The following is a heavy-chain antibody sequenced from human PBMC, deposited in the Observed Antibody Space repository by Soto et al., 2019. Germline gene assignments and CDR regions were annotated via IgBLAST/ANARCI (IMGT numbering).Heavy chain of an antibody. Sequence: QVQLVQSGAEVKKPGASVKVSCKASGYTSTSYAMHWVRQAPGQRLEWMGWTNPGNGNTKYSQKFQGRVTITRDTSASTAYMELSSLRSEDTAVYYCARGSSSVTTFYFDLWGRGTLVTVSS. CDR2: TNPGNGNT. J-gene: IGHJ2*01. V-gene: IGHV1-3*01. CDR3: ARGSSSVTTFYFDL. CDR1: GYTSTSYA. D-gene: IGHD4-17*01.